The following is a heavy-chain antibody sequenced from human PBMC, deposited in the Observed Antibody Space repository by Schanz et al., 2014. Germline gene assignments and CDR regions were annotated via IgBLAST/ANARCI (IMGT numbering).Heavy chain of an antibody. D-gene: IGHD6-13*01. CDR3: ARDGEAAAGCDY. CDR2: MNPNSGNT. J-gene: IGHJ4*02. V-gene: IGHV1-8*02. Sequence: QVQLVQSGAEVKKPGASATVSCKASGYTFNNHGISWVRQAPGQGLEWMGWMNPNSGNTGYAQKFQGRVTMTRDTSTSTVYMELSSLRSEDTAVYYCARDGEAAAGCDYWGQGTLVTVSS. CDR1: GYTFNNHG.